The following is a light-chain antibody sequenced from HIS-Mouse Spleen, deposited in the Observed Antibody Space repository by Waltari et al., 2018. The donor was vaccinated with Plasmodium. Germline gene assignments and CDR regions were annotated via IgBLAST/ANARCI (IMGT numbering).Light chain of an antibody. V-gene: IGKV3-11*01. J-gene: IGKJ5*01. CDR3: QQRSNWPIT. CDR1: QSVSSY. Sequence: EIVLTQSPATLSLSPGERAPLSCRASQSVSSYLAWYQQKPGQAPRLRIYDASNRATGIPARFSGSGSGTDFTLTISSLEPEDFAVYYCQQRSNWPITFGQGTRLEIK. CDR2: DAS.